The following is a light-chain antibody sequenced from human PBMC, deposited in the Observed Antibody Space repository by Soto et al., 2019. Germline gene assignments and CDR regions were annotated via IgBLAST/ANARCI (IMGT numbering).Light chain of an antibody. CDR1: SSDVGSYNL. J-gene: IGLJ7*01. Sequence: QSVLTQPASVSGSPGQSITISCTGTSSDVGSYNLVSWYQQHPGKAPKLMIYEGSKRPSGVSNRFSGSKSGNTASLTISGLHAEDEADYYCCSYAGSSLVVFGGGTQLPVL. CDR3: CSYAGSSLVV. CDR2: EGS. V-gene: IGLV2-23*01.